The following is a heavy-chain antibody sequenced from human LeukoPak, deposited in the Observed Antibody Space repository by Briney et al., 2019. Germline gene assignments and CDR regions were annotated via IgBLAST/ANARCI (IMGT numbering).Heavy chain of an antibody. J-gene: IGHJ3*02. CDR1: GYSFTSYW. V-gene: IGHV5-51*01. CDR2: IYPGDSDT. CDR3: ATPGVDTAMARDVFDI. Sequence: GESLKISCKGSGYSFTSYWIAWVRQMPGKGLEWMGIIYPGDSDTRYSPSFQGQVTISADKSTSTAYLHWSSLKASHTAMYYCATPGVDTAMARDVFDIWGQGTMVTVSS. D-gene: IGHD5-18*01.